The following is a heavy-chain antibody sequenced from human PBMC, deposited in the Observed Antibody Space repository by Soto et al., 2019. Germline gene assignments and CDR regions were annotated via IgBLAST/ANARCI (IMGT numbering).Heavy chain of an antibody. CDR2: ISGSGGST. V-gene: IGHV3-23*01. Sequence: GGSLRLSCAASGFTFSSYAMSWVRQAPGKGLEWVSAISGSGGSTYYADSVKGRFTISRDNSNNTLFLQMNSLRAEDTAVYYCARDQGIAAAGIDYWGQGTLVTVSS. CDR1: GFTFSSYA. D-gene: IGHD6-13*01. J-gene: IGHJ4*02. CDR3: ARDQGIAAAGIDY.